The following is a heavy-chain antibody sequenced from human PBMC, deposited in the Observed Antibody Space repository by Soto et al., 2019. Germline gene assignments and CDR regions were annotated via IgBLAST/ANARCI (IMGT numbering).Heavy chain of an antibody. V-gene: IGHV4-39*01. D-gene: IGHD2-2*01. CDR1: GGSISSSSYY. Sequence: SETLSLTCTVSGGSISSSSYYWGWIRQPPGKGLEWIGSIYYSGSTYYNPSLKSRVTISVDTSKNQFSLKLSSVTAADTAVYYCARHNPDPIVVVPAAMDGMDVWGQGTTVTVSS. CDR2: IYYSGST. J-gene: IGHJ6*02. CDR3: ARHNPDPIVVVPAAMDGMDV.